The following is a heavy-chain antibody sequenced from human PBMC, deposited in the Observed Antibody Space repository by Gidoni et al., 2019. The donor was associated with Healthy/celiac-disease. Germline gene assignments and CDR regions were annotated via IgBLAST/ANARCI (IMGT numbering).Heavy chain of an antibody. CDR2: INAGNGNT. CDR1: GYTFTSYA. CDR3: ARSDTAMANYYYGMDV. J-gene: IGHJ6*02. V-gene: IGHV1-3*01. Sequence: QVQLVQSGAEVKKPGASVKVSCKASGYTFTSYAMHWVRQAPGQRLEWMGWINAGNGNTKYSQKFQGRVTITRDTSASTAYMELSSLRSEDTAVYYCARSDTAMANYYYGMDVWGQGTTVTVSS. D-gene: IGHD5-18*01.